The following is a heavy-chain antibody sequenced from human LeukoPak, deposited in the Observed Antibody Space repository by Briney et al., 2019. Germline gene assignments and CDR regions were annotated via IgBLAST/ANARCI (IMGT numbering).Heavy chain of an antibody. CDR3: ARVYHYYYYYMDV. CDR1: GYTFTGYY. CDR2: INPNSGGT. Sequence: ASVKVSCKASGYTFTGYYMHWVRQAPGQGLEWMGWINPNSGGTNYAQKFQGRVTMTRDTSISTAYMELSGLRSDDTAVYYCARVYHYYYYYMDVWGKGTTVTVSS. J-gene: IGHJ6*03. V-gene: IGHV1-2*02.